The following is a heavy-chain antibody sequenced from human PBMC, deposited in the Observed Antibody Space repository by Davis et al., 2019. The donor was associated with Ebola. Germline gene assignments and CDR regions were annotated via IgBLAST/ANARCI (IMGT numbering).Heavy chain of an antibody. D-gene: IGHD3-22*01. J-gene: IGHJ4*02. CDR3: AKAPRGYLIVRGYFDY. CDR1: GFTFSGYS. CDR2: IGIGSSYI. Sequence: GESLKISCAASGFTFSGYSFNWVRQAPGKGLEWVSSIGIGSSYIYYADSVKGRFTISRDDAKNSLYLQMNSLRAEDTAVYYCAKAPRGYLIVRGYFDYWGRGTLVTVSS. V-gene: IGHV3-21*01.